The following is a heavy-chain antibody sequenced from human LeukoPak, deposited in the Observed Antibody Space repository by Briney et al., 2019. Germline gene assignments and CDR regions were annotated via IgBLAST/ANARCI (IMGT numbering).Heavy chain of an antibody. CDR3: ARAADILLGGGEYFRH. CDR1: GGSISSGGYY. V-gene: IGHV4-31*03. CDR2: IYYSGST. J-gene: IGHJ1*01. D-gene: IGHD3-16*01. Sequence: SETLSLTCTVSGGSISSGGYYWSWIRQHPGKGLEWIGYIYYSGSTYYNPSLKSRVTISVDTSKNQFSLKLSSVTAADTAVYYCARAADILLGGGEYFRHWGQGTLVTVSS.